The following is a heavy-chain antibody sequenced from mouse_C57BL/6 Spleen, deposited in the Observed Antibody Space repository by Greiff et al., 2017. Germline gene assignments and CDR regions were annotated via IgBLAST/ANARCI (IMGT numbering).Heavy chain of an antibody. CDR3: NRDRLYGNYEDYAMDY. CDR1: GFTFSSYA. D-gene: IGHD2-1*01. J-gene: IGHJ4*01. CDR2: ISSGGGYI. Sequence: EVKLVEPGAGLVKPGGSLKLSCAASGFTFSSYAMSWVRQTPEKRLEWVAYISSGGGYIYYADTVKGRFTISRDNARNTLYLQMSSLKSEDTAMYYCNRDRLYGNYEDYAMDYWGQGTSVTVSS. V-gene: IGHV5-9-1*02.